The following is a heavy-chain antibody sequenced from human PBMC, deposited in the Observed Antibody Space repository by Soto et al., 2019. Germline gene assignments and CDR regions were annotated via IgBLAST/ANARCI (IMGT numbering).Heavy chain of an antibody. J-gene: IGHJ3*02. D-gene: IGHD4-17*01. CDR2: IYPGDSDT. V-gene: IGHV5-51*01. CDR1: GYSFTSYW. Sequence: GGSLRLSCKGSGYSFTSYWIGWVRQMPGKGLEWMGIIYPGDSDTRYSPSFQGQVTISADKSISTAYLQWSSLKASDTAMYYCARPQGATVVTDAFDIWGQGTMVTVSS. CDR3: ARPQGATVVTDAFDI.